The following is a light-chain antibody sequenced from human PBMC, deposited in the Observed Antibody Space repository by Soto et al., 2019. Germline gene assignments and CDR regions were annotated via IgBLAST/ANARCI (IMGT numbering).Light chain of an antibody. Sequence: QSALTQPASVSRAPGQSITISCTRTSSDVGAYNSVSWYQQHPGKVPKLMIYDVSNRPSGVSNRFSGSKSGNTASLIIAGLQAEEAADYYCTSYTSSSTLVFGGGTKLTVL. CDR1: SSDVGAYNS. CDR2: DVS. J-gene: IGLJ3*02. CDR3: TSYTSSSTLV. V-gene: IGLV2-14*01.